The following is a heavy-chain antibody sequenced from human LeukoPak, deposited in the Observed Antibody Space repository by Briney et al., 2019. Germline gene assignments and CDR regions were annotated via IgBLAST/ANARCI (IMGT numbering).Heavy chain of an antibody. CDR1: GFTFSSYE. CDR3: ARDGRGHQYYYDSSGYVDAFDI. V-gene: IGHV3-48*03. CDR2: ISSSGSTK. D-gene: IGHD3-22*01. Sequence: PGGSLRLSCAASGFTFSSYEMNWVRLAPGKGLEWVSYISSSGSTKYYADSVKGRFTISRDNAKNSLYLQMNSLRAEDTAVYYCARDGRGHQYYYDSSGYVDAFDIWGQGTMVTVSS. J-gene: IGHJ3*02.